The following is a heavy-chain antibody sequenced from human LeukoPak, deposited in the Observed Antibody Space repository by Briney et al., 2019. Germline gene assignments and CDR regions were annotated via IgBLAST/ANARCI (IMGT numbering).Heavy chain of an antibody. D-gene: IGHD6-19*01. CDR1: GFTFSSYG. V-gene: IGHV3-21*01. CDR3: ARTYSSGWFFDY. J-gene: IGHJ4*02. Sequence: GGSLSLSCAASGFTFSSYGMHWVRQAPGKGLEWVSSISSSSSYIYYADSVKGRFTISRDNAKNSLYLQMNSLRAEDTAVYYCARTYSSGWFFDYWGQGTLVTVSS. CDR2: ISSSSSYI.